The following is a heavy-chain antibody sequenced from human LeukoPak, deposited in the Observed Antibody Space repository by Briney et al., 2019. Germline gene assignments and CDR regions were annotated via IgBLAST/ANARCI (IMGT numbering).Heavy chain of an antibody. CDR2: ISSSSSTI. Sequence: GGSLRLSCAASGFTFSSYSMNWVRQAPGKGLEWVSYISSSSSTIYYADSVKGRFTISRDNAKNSLYLQMNSLRAEDTAVYYCAREFGIAAAGYYYYYYMDVWGKGTTVTVSS. V-gene: IGHV3-48*04. CDR3: AREFGIAAAGYYYYYYMDV. D-gene: IGHD6-13*01. J-gene: IGHJ6*03. CDR1: GFTFSSYS.